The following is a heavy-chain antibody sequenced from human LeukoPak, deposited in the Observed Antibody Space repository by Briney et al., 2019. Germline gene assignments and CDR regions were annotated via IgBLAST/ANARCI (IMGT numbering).Heavy chain of an antibody. CDR1: GGSISSHY. CDR3: AGCSGSYDY. D-gene: IGHD3-10*02. J-gene: IGHJ4*02. V-gene: IGHV4-59*11. CDR2: IYYSGST. Sequence: SETLSLTCTVSGGSISSHYWSWIRQPPGKGLEWIGYIYYSGSTNYNPSLKSRVTISVDTAKTEFYRELSSVAAADTAVYSCAGCSGSYDYWGQGTLVTVSS.